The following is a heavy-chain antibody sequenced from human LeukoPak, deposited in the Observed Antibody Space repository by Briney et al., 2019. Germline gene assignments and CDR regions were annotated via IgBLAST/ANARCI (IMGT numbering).Heavy chain of an antibody. J-gene: IGHJ4*02. V-gene: IGHV1-69*13. Sequence: GASVKVSCKASGGTFSSHSIAWVRQAPGQGLEWMGTIIPVFGTADYAQKFQGRVTITADGSTSTVYMELSSLRSDDTAVYYCARSDDSSGYYFSNFDYWGQGTLVTVSS. D-gene: IGHD3-22*01. CDR3: ARSDDSSGYYFSNFDY. CDR2: IIPVFGTA. CDR1: GGTFSSHS.